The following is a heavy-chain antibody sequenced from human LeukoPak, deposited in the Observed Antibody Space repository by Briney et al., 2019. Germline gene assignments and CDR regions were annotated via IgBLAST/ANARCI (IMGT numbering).Heavy chain of an antibody. CDR2: IYYSGST. D-gene: IGHD2/OR15-2a*01. CDR3: ARGKLFYWYFDL. Sequence: SETLSLTCTVSGGSISSYYWSWIRQPPGKGLEWIGYIYYSGSTNYNPSLKSRVTISVDTSKNQFSLKLSFVTAADTAVYYCARGKLFYWYFDLWGRGTLVTVSS. V-gene: IGHV4-59*01. J-gene: IGHJ2*01. CDR1: GGSISSYY.